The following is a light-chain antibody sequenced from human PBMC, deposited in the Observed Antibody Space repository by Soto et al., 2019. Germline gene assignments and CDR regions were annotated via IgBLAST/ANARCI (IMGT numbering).Light chain of an antibody. Sequence: DIHMTQSPSTLSGSVGDIVTITCRASQTISSWLAWYQQKPGKAPKLLIYKASNLEGGVPSRFSGSGSGTEFTLTISSLRPDDFATYYCQQYHNYAYTFGQGTKVDIK. CDR3: QQYHNYAYT. CDR1: QTISSW. CDR2: KAS. V-gene: IGKV1-5*03. J-gene: IGKJ1*01.